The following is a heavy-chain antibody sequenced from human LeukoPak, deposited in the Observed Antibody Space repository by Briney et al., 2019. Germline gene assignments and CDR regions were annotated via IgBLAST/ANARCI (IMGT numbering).Heavy chain of an antibody. Sequence: SETLSLTCAVYGGSFSGYYWSWIRQPPGKGLEWIGEINHSGSTNYNPSLKSRVTISVDTSKTKFSLKLSSVTAADTAVYYCVPYYYDSSGSWGQGTLVTVSS. CDR2: INHSGST. CDR3: VPYYYDSSGS. J-gene: IGHJ5*02. CDR1: GGSFSGYY. V-gene: IGHV4-34*01. D-gene: IGHD3-22*01.